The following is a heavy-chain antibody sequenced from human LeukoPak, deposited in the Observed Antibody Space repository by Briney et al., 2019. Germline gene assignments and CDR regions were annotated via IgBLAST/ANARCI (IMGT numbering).Heavy chain of an antibody. D-gene: IGHD4-17*01. CDR2: ISSDGSKK. Sequence: GGSLRLSCAASGFTFSSYGMSWVRQAPGKGLEWVAVISSDGSKKYYGDSVKGRLTISRDDSKNTLYLQMNSLRAEDTAVYYCARYGDHGNYFDCWGQGTLVTVSS. CDR3: ARYGDHGNYFDC. CDR1: GFTFSSYG. J-gene: IGHJ4*02. V-gene: IGHV3-30*03.